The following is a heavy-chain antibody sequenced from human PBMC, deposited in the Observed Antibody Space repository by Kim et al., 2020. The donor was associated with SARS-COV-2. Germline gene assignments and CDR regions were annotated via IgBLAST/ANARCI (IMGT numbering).Heavy chain of an antibody. J-gene: IGHJ5*02. CDR3: ARDPGITGTQGKSYWFDP. V-gene: IGHV4-59*01. Sequence: SETLSLTCTVSGGSISSYYWSWIRQPPGKGLEWIGYIYYSGSTNYNPSLKSRVTISVDTSKNQFSLKLSSVTAADTAVYYCARDPGITGTQGKSYWFDPWGQGTLVTVSS. D-gene: IGHD1-7*01. CDR2: IYYSGST. CDR1: GGSISSYY.